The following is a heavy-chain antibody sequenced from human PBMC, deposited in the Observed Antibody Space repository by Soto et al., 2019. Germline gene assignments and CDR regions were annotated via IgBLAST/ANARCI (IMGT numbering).Heavy chain of an antibody. V-gene: IGHV4-39*01. CDR2: IYYSGST. Sequence: QLQLQESGPGLVKPSETLSLTCTVSGGSISSSSYYWGRIRQPPGKGLERIGSIYYSGSTYYNPSLTSRVTISVDTSKNQFSLKRSSVTAADTAVYYCASPYKIAAAGIAFYIWGQGTMVTVSS. J-gene: IGHJ3*02. CDR3: ASPYKIAAAGIAFYI. D-gene: IGHD6-13*01. CDR1: GGSISSSSYY.